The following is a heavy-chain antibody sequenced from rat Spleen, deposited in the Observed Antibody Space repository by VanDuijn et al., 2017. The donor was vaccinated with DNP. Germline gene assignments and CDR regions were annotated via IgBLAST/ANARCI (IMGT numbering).Heavy chain of an antibody. J-gene: IGHJ3*01. V-gene: IGHV5-31*01. CDR3: TSNPHIRTAAPFDY. CDR2: IPNTGDSC. CDR1: GFIFSNYW. D-gene: IGHD3-8*01. Sequence: EVQLVESGGGPVQPGRSLKLSCVASGFIFSNYWMTWIRQAPGKGLEWVASIPNTGDSCYYSDSVKGRFSISRDNAKSTLYLQVNSLRSEDTATYFCTSNPHIRTAAPFDYWGQGTLVTVSS.